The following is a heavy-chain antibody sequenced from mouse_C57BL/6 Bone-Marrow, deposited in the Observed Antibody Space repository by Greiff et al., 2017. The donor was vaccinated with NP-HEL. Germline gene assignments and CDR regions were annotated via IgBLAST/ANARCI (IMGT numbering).Heavy chain of an antibody. J-gene: IGHJ2*01. CDR2: IHPNSGST. CDR3: ARIPANFYFDY. D-gene: IGHD4-1*01. Sequence: VQLQQPGAELVKPGASVKLSCKASGYTFTSYWMHWVKQRPGQGLEWIGMIHPNSGSTNYNEKFKSKATLTVDKSSSTAYMQLSSLTSEDSAVYYCARIPANFYFDYWGQGTTLTVSS. V-gene: IGHV1-64*01. CDR1: GYTFTSYW.